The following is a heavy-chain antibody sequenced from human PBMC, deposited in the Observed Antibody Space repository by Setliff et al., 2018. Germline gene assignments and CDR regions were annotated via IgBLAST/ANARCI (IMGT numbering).Heavy chain of an antibody. CDR3: AKDKDVRVDYFDY. D-gene: IGHD3-10*01. CDR1: GFTFSSFA. V-gene: IGHV3-23*01. J-gene: IGHJ4*02. Sequence: GGSLRLSCAASGFTFSSFAMSWVRQAPGKRLEWVSIINVGGTNTYYRDSVKGRFTISRDNSKSTPYLQMNSLRAEDTAIYYCAKDKDVRVDYFDYWGPGTLVTVPQ. CDR2: INVGGTNT.